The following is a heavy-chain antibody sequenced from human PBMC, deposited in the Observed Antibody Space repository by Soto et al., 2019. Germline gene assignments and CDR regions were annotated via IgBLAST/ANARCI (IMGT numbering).Heavy chain of an antibody. D-gene: IGHD1-26*01. CDR2: ISYDGSNK. V-gene: IGHV3-30*18. J-gene: IGHJ1*01. CDR3: AKPIVGATRGVYFQH. Sequence: GGSLRLSCAASGFTFSSYGMHWVRQAPGKGLEWVAVISYDGSNKYYADSVKGRFTISRDNSKNTLYLQMNSLRAEDTAVYYCAKPIVGATRGVYFQHWGQGTLVTVSS. CDR1: GFTFSSYG.